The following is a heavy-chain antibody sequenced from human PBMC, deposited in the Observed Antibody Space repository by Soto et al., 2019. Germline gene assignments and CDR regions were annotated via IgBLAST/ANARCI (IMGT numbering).Heavy chain of an antibody. CDR1: GGSISSGDYY. Sequence: PSETLSLTCTVSGGSISSGDYYWSWIRHPPGKGLEGIGYSYYSWGTYYNPSLKSRVTISVDTSKNQWSLKLSSVTYADTAVYYCAREAKVTNNSFEPWGQGTLVTGSS. D-gene: IGHD4-17*01. V-gene: IGHV4-30-4*01. CDR2: SYYSWGT. J-gene: IGHJ5*02. CDR3: AREAKVTNNSFEP.